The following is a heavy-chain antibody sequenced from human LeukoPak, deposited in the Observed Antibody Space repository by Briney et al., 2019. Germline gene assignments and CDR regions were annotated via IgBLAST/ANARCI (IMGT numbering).Heavy chain of an antibody. D-gene: IGHD2-2*01. CDR3: AREGGYCSSTSCPLGY. J-gene: IGHJ4*02. V-gene: IGHV1-46*01. Sequence: ASVKVSCKAFGYTFTSNYMHWVRQAPGQGPEWMGVISPSGGSTTYAQKFQGRVTLTRDMSTSTDYLELSSLRSEDTAVYYCAREGGYCSSTSCPLGYWGQGTLVTVSS. CDR2: ISPSGGST. CDR1: GYTFTSNY.